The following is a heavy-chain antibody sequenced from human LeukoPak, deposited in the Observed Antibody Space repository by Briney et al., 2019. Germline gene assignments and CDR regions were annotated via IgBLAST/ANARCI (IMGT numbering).Heavy chain of an antibody. CDR3: ARETSGYVHWFDP. CDR1: GGSISSSSYY. V-gene: IGHV4-39*07. CDR2: IYYSGST. D-gene: IGHD5-18*01. Sequence: PSETLSLTCTVSGGSISSSSYYWGWIRQPPGKGLEWIGSIYYSGSTYYNPSLKSRITISVDTSKNQFSLKLSSVTAADTAVYYCARETSGYVHWFDPWGQGTLVTVSS. J-gene: IGHJ5*02.